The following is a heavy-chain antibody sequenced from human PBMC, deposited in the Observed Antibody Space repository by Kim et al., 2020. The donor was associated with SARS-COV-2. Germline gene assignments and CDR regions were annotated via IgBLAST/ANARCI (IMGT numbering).Heavy chain of an antibody. CDR3: AREGEVVPAAPYGMDV. V-gene: IGHV3-30-3*01. CDR1: GFTFSSYA. J-gene: IGHJ6*02. Sequence: GGSLRLSCAASGFTFSSYAMHWVRQAPGKGLEWVAVISYDGSNKYYADSVKGRFTISRDNSKNTLYLQMNSLRAEDTAVYYCAREGEVVPAAPYGMDVWGQGTTVTVSS. CDR2: ISYDGSNK. D-gene: IGHD2-2*01.